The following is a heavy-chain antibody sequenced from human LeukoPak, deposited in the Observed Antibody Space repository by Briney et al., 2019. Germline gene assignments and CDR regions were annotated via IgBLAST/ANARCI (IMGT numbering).Heavy chain of an antibody. Sequence: GGSLRLSCAVSGFPFSDFAMSWVRQAPGKGLEWVSTISGGGDNTYFADSVKGRFTISRDNSKNTLFLQMISLRAEDTAVYYCAKFEGALLGNYYMDVWGKGTTVTVSS. CDR1: GFPFSDFA. CDR3: AKFEGALLGNYYMDV. V-gene: IGHV3-23*01. CDR2: ISGGGDNT. J-gene: IGHJ6*03.